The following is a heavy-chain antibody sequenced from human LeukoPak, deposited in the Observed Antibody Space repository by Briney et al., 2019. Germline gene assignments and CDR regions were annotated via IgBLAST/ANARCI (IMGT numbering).Heavy chain of an antibody. CDR2: IYTSGST. Sequence: PSETLSLTCTVSGGSISSGSYYWSWIRQPAGKGLEWIGRIYTSGSTNYNPSLKSRVTISVDTSKNQFSLKLSSVTAADTAVYYCARGRRIHYYYYYMDVWGKGTTVTVSS. CDR1: GGSISSGSYY. J-gene: IGHJ6*03. V-gene: IGHV4-61*02. CDR3: ARGRRIHYYYYYMDV.